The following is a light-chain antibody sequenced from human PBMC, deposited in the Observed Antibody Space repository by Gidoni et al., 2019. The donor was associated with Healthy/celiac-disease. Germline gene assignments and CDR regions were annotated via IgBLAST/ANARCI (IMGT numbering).Light chain of an antibody. V-gene: IGKV2-28*01. J-gene: IGKJ3*01. Sequence: IVMTQALLSLPVTPGEPASISCRSSQSLLHSNGYNYLDWYLQKPGQSPQLLIYLGSNRASGVPDRFSGSGSGTDFTLKISRVEAEDVGVYYCMQALQTPLTFGPGTKVDI. CDR2: LGS. CDR3: MQALQTPLT. CDR1: QSLLHSNGYNY.